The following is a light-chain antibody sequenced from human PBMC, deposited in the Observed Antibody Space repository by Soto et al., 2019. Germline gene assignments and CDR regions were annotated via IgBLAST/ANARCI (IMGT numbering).Light chain of an antibody. CDR3: SSYTSSRTGV. V-gene: IGLV2-14*01. CDR1: SSDVGGYNY. J-gene: IGLJ1*01. CDR2: EVS. Sequence: QSALTQPASVSGSPGQSITISCTGTSSDVGGYNYVSWYQQHPGKAPKLMIYEVSNRPSGVSNRFSGSKSGNTASLTISGLQADDEADYYCSSYTSSRTGVFGTGTKLTVL.